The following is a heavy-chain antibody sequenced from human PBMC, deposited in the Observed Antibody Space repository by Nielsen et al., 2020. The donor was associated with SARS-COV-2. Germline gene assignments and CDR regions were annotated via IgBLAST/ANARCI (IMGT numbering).Heavy chain of an antibody. J-gene: IGHJ4*02. CDR2: INAGTVYT. Sequence: ASVKVSCKASGSSLTDHVIHWVRQAPGQRLEWLAWINAGTVYTKYSQRFQDRVTITIDTSANTGYMELSSLRSEDTAVYYCASLDISSSSPRGYDYWGQGTLVTVS. D-gene: IGHD6-6*01. CDR1: GSSLTDHV. CDR3: ASLDISSSSPRGYDY. V-gene: IGHV1-3*01.